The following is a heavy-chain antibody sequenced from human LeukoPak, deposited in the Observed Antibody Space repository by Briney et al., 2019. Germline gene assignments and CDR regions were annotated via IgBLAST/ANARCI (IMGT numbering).Heavy chain of an antibody. CDR2: ISAYNGNT. CDR1: GHTFTSYG. Sequence: GASVKVSCKASGHTFTSYGISWVRQAPGQGLEWMGWISAYNGNTNYAQKLQGRVTMTTDTSTSTAYMELRSLRSDDTAVYYCARPHYDFWSGYPDYWGQGTLVTVSS. CDR3: ARPHYDFWSGYPDY. J-gene: IGHJ4*02. V-gene: IGHV1-18*01. D-gene: IGHD3-3*01.